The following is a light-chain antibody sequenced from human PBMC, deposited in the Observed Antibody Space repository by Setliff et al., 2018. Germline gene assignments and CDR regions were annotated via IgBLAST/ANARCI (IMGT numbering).Light chain of an antibody. CDR3: QAWDSSTALV. J-gene: IGLJ1*01. V-gene: IGLV3-1*01. CDR1: KLGDKY. Sequence: SYELTQPPSVSVSPGQTASITCSGDKLGDKYACWYQQKPGQSPVLVIYQDSKRPSGIPERFSGSNSGNTATLTISGTQAMDEADYYCQAWDSSTALVFGTGTKGTVL. CDR2: QDS.